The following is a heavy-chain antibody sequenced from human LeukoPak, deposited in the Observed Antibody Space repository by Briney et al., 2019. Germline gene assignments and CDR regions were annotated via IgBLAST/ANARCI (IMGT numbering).Heavy chain of an antibody. CDR2: IDYSGSS. J-gene: IGHJ3*01. CDR3: ASANVLDILTGYSNDAFDV. D-gene: IGHD3-9*01. Sequence: PSETLSLTCTVSGGSFSSSPYYWAWIRQPPGKGLEWIGSIDYSGSSYYSPSLKSRVTMSVDTSKNQFSLRLSSVTAADTAVYYCASANVLDILTGYSNDAFDVWGQGTMVTVSS. V-gene: IGHV4-39*07. CDR1: GGSFSSSPYY.